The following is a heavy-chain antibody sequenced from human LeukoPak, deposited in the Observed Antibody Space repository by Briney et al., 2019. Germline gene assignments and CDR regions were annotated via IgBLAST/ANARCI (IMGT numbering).Heavy chain of an antibody. CDR3: ARGGFGGYDSSFDY. Sequence: PGGSLRLSCAASGFIFSDYGMHWVRQAPGKGLEWVAFMSYDGSNKDYADSVKGRFTISRDNSKNTLYLQMSSLRPEDTAVYYCARGGFGGYDSSFDYWGQGTLVTVSS. V-gene: IGHV3-30*03. CDR1: GFIFSDYG. J-gene: IGHJ4*02. D-gene: IGHD5-12*01. CDR2: MSYDGSNK.